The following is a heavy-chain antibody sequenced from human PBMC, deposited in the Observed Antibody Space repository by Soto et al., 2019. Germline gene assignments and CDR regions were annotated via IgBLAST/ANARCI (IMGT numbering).Heavy chain of an antibody. V-gene: IGHV4-34*01. CDR3: ARSYRYYYDSSGSPGVY. CDR1: GGSFSGYY. CDR2: INHSGST. D-gene: IGHD3-22*01. Sequence: LSLTCAVYGGSFSGYYWSWIRQPPGKGLEWIGEINHSGSTNYNPSLKSRVTISVDTSKNQFSLKLSSVTAADTAVYYCARSYRYYYDSSGSPGVYWGQGTLVTVSS. J-gene: IGHJ4*02.